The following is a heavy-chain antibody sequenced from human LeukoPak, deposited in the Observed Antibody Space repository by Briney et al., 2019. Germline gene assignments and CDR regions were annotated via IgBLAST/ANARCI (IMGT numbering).Heavy chain of an antibody. CDR3: ARAPSEIGGYYPEYFRH. CDR1: GFTFSTYW. J-gene: IGHJ1*01. Sequence: GGSLRLSCAASGFTFSTYWMHWVRQAPGKGLVWVSRIKSDGSTNYADSVKGRFTVSRDNAKNTVSLQMNSLRAEDTGVYYCARAPSEIGGYYPEYFRHWGQGTLVTVSS. D-gene: IGHD3-22*01. CDR2: IKSDGST. V-gene: IGHV3-74*01.